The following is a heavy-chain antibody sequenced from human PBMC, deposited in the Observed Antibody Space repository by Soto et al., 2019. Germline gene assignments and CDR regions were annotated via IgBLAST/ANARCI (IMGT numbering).Heavy chain of an antibody. CDR1: GGSISSSKW. V-gene: IGHV4-4*02. J-gene: IGHJ4*02. D-gene: IGHD3-16*01. CDR2: IYPSGST. Sequence: PSETLSLTCAVSGGSISSSKWWSWVRQSPGKGLEWIGEIYPSGSTTYYADSVKGRFTISRDNSKNTLSLQMNSLRVEDSAVYYCVPRKGDPFTWGPGTLVTVSS. CDR3: VPRKGDPFT.